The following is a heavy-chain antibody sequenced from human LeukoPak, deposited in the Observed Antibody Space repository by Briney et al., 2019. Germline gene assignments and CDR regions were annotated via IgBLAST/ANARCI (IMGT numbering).Heavy chain of an antibody. CDR2: TYYSGNT. Sequence: SEALSLTCTVSGGSVSSGDYYWSWIRQPPGKGLEWIGYTYYSGNTYYNPSLKSRLTISVDTSKNQFSLKLTSVTAAGTAVYYCARARRFAAAGTTAFDIWGQGTMVTVSS. J-gene: IGHJ3*02. CDR1: GGSVSSGDYY. CDR3: ARARRFAAAGTTAFDI. V-gene: IGHV4-30-4*08. D-gene: IGHD6-13*01.